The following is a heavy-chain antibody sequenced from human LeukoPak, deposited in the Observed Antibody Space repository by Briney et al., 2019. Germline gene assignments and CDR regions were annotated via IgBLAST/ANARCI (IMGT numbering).Heavy chain of an antibody. J-gene: IGHJ4*02. CDR1: GGSINSSSYY. V-gene: IGHV4-39*01. Sequence: SETLSLTCTVSGGSINSSSYYWGWIRQPPGKALEWIGSIYHSGYTYYNPSLKSRVTTSVDASKNQFSLKLSSVTAADTAVYYCARSSMFRGVTVDYWGQGTLVTVSS. CDR2: IYHSGYT. CDR3: ARSSMFRGVTVDY. D-gene: IGHD3-10*01.